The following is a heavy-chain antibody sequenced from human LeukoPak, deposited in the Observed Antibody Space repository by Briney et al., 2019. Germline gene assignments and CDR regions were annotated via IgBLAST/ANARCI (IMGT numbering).Heavy chain of an antibody. CDR2: IYYSGST. J-gene: IGHJ4*02. CDR3: AREVAIGYSYGYHYFDY. D-gene: IGHD5-18*01. V-gene: IGHV4-59*01. CDR1: GGSISSYY. Sequence: PSETLSLTCTVSGGSISSYYWSWFRQPPGKGLEWIGYIYYSGSTNYNPSLKSRVTISVDTSKNQFSLKLSSVTAADTAVYYCAREVAIGYSYGYHYFDYWGQGTLVTVSS.